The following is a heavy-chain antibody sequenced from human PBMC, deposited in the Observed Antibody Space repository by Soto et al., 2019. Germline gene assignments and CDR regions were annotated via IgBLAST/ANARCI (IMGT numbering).Heavy chain of an antibody. CDR1: GFSFSPYD. V-gene: IGHV3-23*01. D-gene: IGHD2-2*01. CDR3: VRERKGYFDP. J-gene: IGHJ5*02. Sequence: LRLSCVASGFSFSPYDMNWVRQAPGKGLEWVAGLTGSGDDTYYADSVKGRFTSSRVNSKNILYLQMNNLRVDDTALYYCVRERKGYFDPWGQGTLVTVS. CDR2: LTGSGDDT.